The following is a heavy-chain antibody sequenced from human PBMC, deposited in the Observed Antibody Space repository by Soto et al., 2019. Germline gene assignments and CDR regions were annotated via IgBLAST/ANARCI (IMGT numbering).Heavy chain of an antibody. CDR2: IIPIIGTA. D-gene: IGHD5-12*01. J-gene: IGHJ6*02. CDR1: GGTFSSYA. Sequence: EASVKVSCKASGGTFSSYAISWVRQAPGQGLEWMGGIIPIIGTANYAQKFQGRVTITADESTSTAYMELSSLRSEDTAVYYCARGGYSGYDYPYYYGMDVWGQGTTVTVSS. CDR3: ARGGYSGYDYPYYYGMDV. V-gene: IGHV1-69*13.